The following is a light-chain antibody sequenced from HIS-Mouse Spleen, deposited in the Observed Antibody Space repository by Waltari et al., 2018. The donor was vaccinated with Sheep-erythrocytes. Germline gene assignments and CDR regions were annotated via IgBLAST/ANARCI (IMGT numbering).Light chain of an antibody. CDR1: QGTRND. Sequence: AIQMTQSPSSLSASVGDRVTIPCRASQGTRNDLGWYQQKPGKAPKLLIYAASSLQSGVPSRFSGSGSGTDFTLTISSLQPEDFATYYCLQDYNYPWTFGQGTKVEIK. CDR3: LQDYNYPWT. CDR2: AAS. V-gene: IGKV1-6*01. J-gene: IGKJ1*01.